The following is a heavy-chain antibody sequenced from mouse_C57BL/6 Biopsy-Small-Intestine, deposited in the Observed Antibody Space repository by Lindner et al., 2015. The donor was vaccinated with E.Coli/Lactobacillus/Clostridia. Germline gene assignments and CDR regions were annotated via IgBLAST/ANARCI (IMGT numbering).Heavy chain of an antibody. D-gene: IGHD1-1*01. J-gene: IGHJ3*01. Sequence: VQLQESGPELVKPGASVKLSCKASGYTFTSYDINWVKQRPGQGLEWIGWIYPRDVNTKYNEKFKGKATLTVDTSSSTAYMELHSLTSEDSAVYFCAKRGGYYGSASFAYWGQGTLVTVSA. CDR1: GYTFTSYD. CDR2: IYPRDVNT. CDR3: AKRGGYYGSASFAY. V-gene: IGHV1-85*01.